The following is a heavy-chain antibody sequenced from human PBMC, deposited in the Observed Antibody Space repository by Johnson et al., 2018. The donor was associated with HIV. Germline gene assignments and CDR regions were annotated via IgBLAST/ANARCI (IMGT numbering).Heavy chain of an antibody. CDR1: GFTFDDYA. V-gene: IGHV3-66*01. J-gene: IGHJ3*02. CDR2: IYSGGST. CDR3: ARRDITMVRGGAFDI. Sequence: EQLVESGGGLVKPGGSLRLSCAASGFTFDDYAMHWVRQAPGKGLAWVSVIYSGGSTYYADSVKGRFTISRDNSKNTLYLQMNSLRAEETAVYYWARRDITMVRGGAFDIWGQGTMVTVSS. D-gene: IGHD3-10*01.